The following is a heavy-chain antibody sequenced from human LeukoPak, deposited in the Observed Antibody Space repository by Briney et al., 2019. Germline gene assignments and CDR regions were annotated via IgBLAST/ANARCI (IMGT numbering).Heavy chain of an antibody. J-gene: IGHJ4*02. D-gene: IGHD6-13*01. CDR2: ISAYNGNI. Sequence: ASVKVSCTASGYTFTSYGISWGRQAPGQGPEWMGWISAYNGNINYAQKFQGRVTMTTDTSTSTAYLELRSLRSDDTAVYYCARDLGAAGTLSFFDYWGQGTLVTVSS. CDR1: GYTFTSYG. V-gene: IGHV1-18*04. CDR3: ARDLGAAGTLSFFDY.